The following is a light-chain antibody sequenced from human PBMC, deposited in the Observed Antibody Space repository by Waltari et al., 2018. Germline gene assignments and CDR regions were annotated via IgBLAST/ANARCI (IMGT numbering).Light chain of an antibody. Sequence: EIVLTPSPGTLLLSPGERATLSCRASQSISRTLVWYQKKPGQAPRPLIYAAATRATGIPDRFSGSGSGTDFSLTISRLEPEDFAVYYCQHYLRLPVTFGQGTKVEIK. CDR1: QSISRT. CDR3: QHYLRLPVT. CDR2: AAA. J-gene: IGKJ1*01. V-gene: IGKV3-20*01.